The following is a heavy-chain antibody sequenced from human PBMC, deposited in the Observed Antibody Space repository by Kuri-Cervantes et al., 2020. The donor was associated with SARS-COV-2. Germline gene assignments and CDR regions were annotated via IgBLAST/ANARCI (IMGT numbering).Heavy chain of an antibody. J-gene: IGHJ4*02. CDR2: IRHDGSNT. CDR1: AFRGYG. V-gene: IGHV3-30*02. D-gene: IGHD5-12*01. Sequence: GGSLRLSCAASAFRGYGMHWVRQAPGKGLEWVAFIRHDGSNTYYPDSVKGRFTISRDNARNSLYLQMNSLRAEDTAVYYCARDQRGIVATVAFDYWGQGTLVTVSS. CDR3: ARDQRGIVATVAFDY.